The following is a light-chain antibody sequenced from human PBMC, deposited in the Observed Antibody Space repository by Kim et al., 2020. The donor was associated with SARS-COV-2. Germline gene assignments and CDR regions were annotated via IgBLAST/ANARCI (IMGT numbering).Light chain of an antibody. Sequence: ASVGDRVTITCRASQGIRNDLTWYQQKPGQAPKRLIYSASNLQNGVPSRFSGSGSGTEFTLTISNVQPEDFETYYCLQYTSHVLSFGGGTKVDIK. CDR3: LQYTSHVLS. CDR1: QGIRND. CDR2: SAS. J-gene: IGKJ4*01. V-gene: IGKV1-17*02.